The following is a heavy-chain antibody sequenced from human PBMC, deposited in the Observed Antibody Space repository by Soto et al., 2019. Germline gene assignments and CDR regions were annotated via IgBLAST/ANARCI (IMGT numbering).Heavy chain of an antibody. CDR1: GGSFSGYY. CDR3: ARGKAITYSSSWYGSPYDP. D-gene: IGHD6-13*01. Sequence: PSETLSLTCAVYGGSFSGYYWSWIRQPPGKGLEWIGEINHSGSTNYNPSLKSRVTISVDTSKNQFSLKLSSVTAADTAVYYCARGKAITYSSSWYGSPYDPWGQGTLVTVSS. J-gene: IGHJ5*02. V-gene: IGHV4-34*01. CDR2: INHSGST.